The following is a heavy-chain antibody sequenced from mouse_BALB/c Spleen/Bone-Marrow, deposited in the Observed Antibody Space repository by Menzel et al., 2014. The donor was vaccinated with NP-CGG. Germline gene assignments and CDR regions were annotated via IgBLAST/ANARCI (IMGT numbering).Heavy chain of an antibody. V-gene: IGHV14-3*02. CDR1: GFNIKDTY. Sequence: EVQLVESGAELVKPGASVKLSCTASGFNIKDTYMHWVKQRPEQGLEWIGRIDPANGNTKYDPKFQGKATITADTSSNTAYLQLNSLTSEDTAVYYCARGDYGGFAYWGQGTLVTVSA. D-gene: IGHD2-4*01. CDR2: IDPANGNT. CDR3: ARGDYGGFAY. J-gene: IGHJ3*01.